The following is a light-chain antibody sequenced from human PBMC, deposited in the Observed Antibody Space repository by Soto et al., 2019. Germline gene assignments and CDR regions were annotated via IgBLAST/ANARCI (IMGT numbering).Light chain of an antibody. CDR3: QQYNNWPRT. CDR1: QGVRSY. V-gene: IGKV1-9*01. CDR2: GAS. Sequence: IHLTQSPSSLSASVGDRFTITFGASQGVRSYLAWFQQRPGKAPKLLIFGASTLQNGVPARFSGGGFGTEFTLTISSLQSEDFAVYYCQQYNNWPRTFGQGTKVDIK. J-gene: IGKJ1*01.